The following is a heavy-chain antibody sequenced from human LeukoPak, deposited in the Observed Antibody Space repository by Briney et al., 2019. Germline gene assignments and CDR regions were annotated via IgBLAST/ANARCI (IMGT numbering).Heavy chain of an antibody. CDR1: GYRFTSYY. V-gene: IGHV1-46*01. CDR2: INPNGGGT. D-gene: IGHD6-13*01. J-gene: IGHJ5*02. CDR3: ARDPISSNWPRGHFFDP. Sequence: ASVKVSCKASGYRFTSYYVNWFRQASGQGLEWMGIINPNGGGTTFTQKFQGRVTMTRDTSTTTVYMELSGLKLEDTAVYYCARDPISSNWPRGHFFDPWGQGTLVTVSS.